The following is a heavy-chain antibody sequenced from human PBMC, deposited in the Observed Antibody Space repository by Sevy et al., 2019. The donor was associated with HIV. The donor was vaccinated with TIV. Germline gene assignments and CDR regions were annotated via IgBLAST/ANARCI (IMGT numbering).Heavy chain of an antibody. V-gene: IGHV3-23*01. CDR2: ISGSGGST. CDR3: AKDQGEVVTATYFDY. D-gene: IGHD2-21*02. J-gene: IGHJ4*02. Sequence: GESLKISCAASGFTFSSYAMSWVRPAPGKGLEWVSAISGSGGSTYYADFVKGRFTISRDNSKNTLYLQMNSLRAEETAVYYCAKDQGEVVTATYFDYWGQGTLVTVSS. CDR1: GFTFSSYA.